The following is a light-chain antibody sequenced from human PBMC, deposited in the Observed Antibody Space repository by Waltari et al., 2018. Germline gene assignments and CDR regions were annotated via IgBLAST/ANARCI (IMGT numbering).Light chain of an antibody. CDR1: QSVSSY. CDR2: DAS. Sequence: EIVLTQSPATLSLSPGERATLSCRASQSVSSYLAWYQQKPGQAPRLLIYDASNRATGIPARFSGSGSVTDFTLTISSLEPEDFAVYYCQQRSNWPPKFGQGTKVEIK. V-gene: IGKV3-11*01. J-gene: IGKJ1*01. CDR3: QQRSNWPPK.